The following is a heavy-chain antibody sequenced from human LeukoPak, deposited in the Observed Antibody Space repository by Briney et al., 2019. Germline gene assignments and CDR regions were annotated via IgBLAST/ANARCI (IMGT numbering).Heavy chain of an antibody. CDR1: GYTFTRYG. J-gene: IGHJ6*03. CDR3: ARGNSGYDVIYYYYYMDV. D-gene: IGHD5-12*01. V-gene: IGHV1-18*01. Sequence: ASVKVSCKASGYTFTRYGISWVRQAPGQGLEWMGWISGYNGNTNYAQKLQGRVSMTADTSTSTAYMELRSLRSDDTAVYYCARGNSGYDVIYYYYYMDVWGKGTTVTISS. CDR2: ISGYNGNT.